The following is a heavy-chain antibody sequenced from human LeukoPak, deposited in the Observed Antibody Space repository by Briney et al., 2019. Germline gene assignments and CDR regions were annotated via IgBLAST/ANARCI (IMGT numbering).Heavy chain of an antibody. CDR3: ARLGPNYTGSGSYFDY. CDR2: INSNSGDT. V-gene: IGHV1-2*02. Sequence: ASVKVSCKASGYTFTSYYLYWVRQAPGQGLEWMGWINSNSGDTGQAQQFQGRVTMTRDTSSTTVYMELNRLTSDDTAVYYCARLGPNYTGSGSYFDYWGQGTLLTVSS. D-gene: IGHD3-10*01. CDR1: GYTFTSYY. J-gene: IGHJ4*02.